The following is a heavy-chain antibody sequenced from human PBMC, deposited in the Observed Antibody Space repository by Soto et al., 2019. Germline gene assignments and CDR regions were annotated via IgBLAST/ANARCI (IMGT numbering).Heavy chain of an antibody. Sequence: SETLSLTCTVSGGSISSYYWSWIRQPPGKGLEWIGYIYYSGSTNYNPSLKSRVTISVDTSKNQFSLKLSSVTAADTAVYYCARGYYYGSGSSTQYYYYYMDVWGKGTTVTVSS. CDR2: IYYSGST. CDR3: ARGYYYGSGSSTQYYYYYMDV. V-gene: IGHV4-59*01. CDR1: GGSISSYY. J-gene: IGHJ6*03. D-gene: IGHD3-10*01.